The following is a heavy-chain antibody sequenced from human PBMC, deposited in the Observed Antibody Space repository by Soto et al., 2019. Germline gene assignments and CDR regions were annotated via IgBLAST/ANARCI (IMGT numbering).Heavy chain of an antibody. CDR1: GGSISSSSYY. V-gene: IGHV4-39*01. J-gene: IGHJ6*02. CDR3: ADRRYCSSTSCSSGWDV. CDR2: IYYSGST. D-gene: IGHD2-2*01. Sequence: PLETLSLTCTVSGGSISSSSYYWGWIRQPPGKGLEWIGSIYYSGSTYYNPPLKSRVTISVDTSKNQFSLKLSSVTAADTAVYYCADRRYCSSTSCSSGWDVWGQGTTVTVS.